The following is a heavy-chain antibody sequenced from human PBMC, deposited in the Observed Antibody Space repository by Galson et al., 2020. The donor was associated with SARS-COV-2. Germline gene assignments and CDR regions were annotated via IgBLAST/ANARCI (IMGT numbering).Heavy chain of an antibody. V-gene: IGHV4-59*08. CDR3: ARLWWLRGRVDS. D-gene: IGHD2-21*01. CDR2: IYYSGST. CDR1: GGSISSYY. J-gene: IGHJ4*02. Sequence: ETSETLSLTCTVSGGSISSYYWSWIRQPPGKGLEWIGYIYYSGSTNYNPSLKSRVTISVDTSKNQFSLKLSSVTAADTAVYYCARLWWLRGRVDSWGQGTLVTVAS.